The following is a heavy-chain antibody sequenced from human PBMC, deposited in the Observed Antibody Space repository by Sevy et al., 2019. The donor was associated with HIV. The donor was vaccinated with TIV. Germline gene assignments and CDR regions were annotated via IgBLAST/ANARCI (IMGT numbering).Heavy chain of an antibody. Sequence: GGSLRLSCAVSGFTFSDYYMSWIRQAPGKGLEWLSYISSSGSTIYYADSVKGRFTMSRDNAKNALYLQMSSLRAEDTALYYCARAGDWESFFDYWGQGTLVTVSS. CDR1: GFTFSDYY. V-gene: IGHV3-11*01. J-gene: IGHJ4*02. CDR2: ISSSGSTI. D-gene: IGHD3-10*01. CDR3: ARAGDWESFFDY.